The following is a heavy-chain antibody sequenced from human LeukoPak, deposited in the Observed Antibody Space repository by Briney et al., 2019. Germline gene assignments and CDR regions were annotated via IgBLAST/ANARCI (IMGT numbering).Heavy chain of an antibody. CDR1: GGSFSGYY. D-gene: IGHD3-22*01. J-gene: IGHJ4*02. Sequence: SETLSLTCAVYGGSFSGYYWSWIRQPPGKGLEWIGEINHSGSTNYNPSLKSRVTISVDTSKNQFSLKLSSVTAADTAVYYCAREGSNYYDSSGYYPFDYWGQGTLVTVSS. V-gene: IGHV4-34*01. CDR3: AREGSNYYDSSGYYPFDY. CDR2: INHSGST.